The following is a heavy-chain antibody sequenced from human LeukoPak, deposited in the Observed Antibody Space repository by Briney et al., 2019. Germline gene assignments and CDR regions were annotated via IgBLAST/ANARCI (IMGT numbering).Heavy chain of an antibody. D-gene: IGHD4-17*01. CDR1: EFSVGSNY. J-gene: IGHJ4*02. CDR3: AKTITVTTWVYY. CDR2: LYSGGST. V-gene: IGHV3-66*01. Sequence: GGSLRLSCGASEFSVGSNYITWVRQAPGKGVEGVSLLYSGGSTYYADSVKGRFTISRDNSKNTLYLQMNSLRAEDTAVYYCAKTITVTTWVYYWGQGTLVTVSS.